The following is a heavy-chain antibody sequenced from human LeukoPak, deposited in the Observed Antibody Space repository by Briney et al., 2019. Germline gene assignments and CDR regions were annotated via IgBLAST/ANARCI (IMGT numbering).Heavy chain of an antibody. J-gene: IGHJ4*02. CDR2: ISSNGGST. CDR1: GFTFSSYA. V-gene: IGHV3-64*01. Sequence: PGGSLRLSCAASGFTFSSYAMHWVRQAPGKGLEYVSAISSNGGSTYYANSVKGRFTISRDNSKNTLYLQMGSLRAEDMAVYYCARGEALIDYWGQGTLVTVSS. CDR3: ARGEALIDY. D-gene: IGHD3-16*02.